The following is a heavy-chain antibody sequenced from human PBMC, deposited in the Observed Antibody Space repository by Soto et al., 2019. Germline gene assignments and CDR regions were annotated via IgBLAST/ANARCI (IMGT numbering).Heavy chain of an antibody. CDR1: GGTFSSYA. D-gene: IGHD3-16*01. J-gene: IGHJ6*02. Sequence: QVQLVQSGAEVKKPGSSVKVSCKASGGTFSSYAISWVRQAPGQGLEWMGGIIPIFGTANYAKKFQGRVTITADESTSTAYMELSSLRSEYTAVYYCAGGLVGGNTXPAYYYGMDVWGQGTTVTVSS. CDR2: IIPIFGTA. V-gene: IGHV1-69*01. CDR3: AGGLVGGNTXPAYYYGMDV.